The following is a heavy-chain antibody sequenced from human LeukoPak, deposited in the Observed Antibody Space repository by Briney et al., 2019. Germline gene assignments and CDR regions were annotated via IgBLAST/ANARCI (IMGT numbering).Heavy chain of an antibody. CDR1: GFTFSSYA. D-gene: IGHD6-19*01. V-gene: IGHV3-30-3*01. CDR2: ISYDGSNK. Sequence: QPGRSLRLSWAASGFTFSSYAMHWVRQAPGKGLEWVAVISYDGSNKYYADSVKGRFTISRDNSKNTLYLQMNSLRAEDTAVYYCARGTPSSSGWLYYGMHVWGQGTTVTVSS. CDR3: ARGTPSSSGWLYYGMHV. J-gene: IGHJ6*02.